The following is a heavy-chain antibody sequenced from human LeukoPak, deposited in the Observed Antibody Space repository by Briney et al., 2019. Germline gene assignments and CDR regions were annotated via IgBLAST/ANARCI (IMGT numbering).Heavy chain of an antibody. D-gene: IGHD6-19*01. V-gene: IGHV3-30-3*01. CDR2: ISYDGSNK. J-gene: IGHJ4*02. Sequence: SGKSLRLSCAASGFTFSSYAMHWVRQAPGKGLEWVAVISYDGSNKYYADSVKGRFTISRDNSKNTLYLQMNSLRAEDTAVYYCARGGYSSGWSQGGLDYWGQGTLVTVSS. CDR1: GFTFSSYA. CDR3: ARGGYSSGWSQGGLDY.